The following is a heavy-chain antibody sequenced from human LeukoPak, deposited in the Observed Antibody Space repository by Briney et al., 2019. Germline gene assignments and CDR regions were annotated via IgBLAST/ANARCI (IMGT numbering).Heavy chain of an antibody. CDR2: ISSNGGST. CDR1: GFIFSSYA. J-gene: IGHJ4*02. Sequence: GGSLRLSCAAPGFIFSSYAMHWVRQAPGKGLEYVSAISSNGGSTYYANSVKGRFTISRDNSKNTLYLQMGSLRAEDMAVYYCARDRQRSWYSGSWGHYWGQGTLVTVSS. CDR3: ARDRQRSWYSGSWGHY. D-gene: IGHD1-26*01. V-gene: IGHV3-64*01.